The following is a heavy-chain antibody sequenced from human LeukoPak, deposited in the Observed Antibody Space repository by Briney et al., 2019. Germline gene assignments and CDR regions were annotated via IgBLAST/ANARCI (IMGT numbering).Heavy chain of an antibody. V-gene: IGHV3-9*01. CDR2: ISWNSGSI. Sequence: PGGSLRLSCAASGFTFDDYAMHWVRQAPGKGLEWVAGISWNSGSIGYADSVKGRFTISRDNAKNSLYLQMNSLRAEDTALYYCAKCPERYISRGALDYWGQGTLVTVSS. CDR3: AKCPERYISRGALDY. CDR1: GFTFDDYA. D-gene: IGHD1-14*01. J-gene: IGHJ4*02.